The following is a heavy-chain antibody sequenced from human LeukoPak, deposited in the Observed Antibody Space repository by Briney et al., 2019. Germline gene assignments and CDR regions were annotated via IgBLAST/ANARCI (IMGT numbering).Heavy chain of an antibody. D-gene: IGHD2-2*01. V-gene: IGHV4-34*01. Sequence: SETLSLTCAVYGGSFSGYYWSWIRQPPGKGLEWIGEINHSGSTNYNPSLKSRVTISVDTSKNQFSLKLSSVTAADTAVYYCAREKARSHIVVVPAAHRGWFDPWGQGTLVTVPS. J-gene: IGHJ5*02. CDR3: AREKARSHIVVVPAAHRGWFDP. CDR1: GGSFSGYY. CDR2: INHSGST.